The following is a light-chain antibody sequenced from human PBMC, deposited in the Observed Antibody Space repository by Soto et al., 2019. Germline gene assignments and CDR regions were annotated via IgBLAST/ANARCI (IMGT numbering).Light chain of an antibody. J-gene: IGKJ1*01. CDR2: GAS. CDR3: QQYAGSPLA. CDR1: QSVSSSY. Sequence: EIVLTQSPGTLSLPPGERATLSCRASQSVSSSYLAWYQQKPGQAPRLLIYGASSRATGIPDRFSGSGSGTDFTLSISRLEPEDFAVYYCQQYAGSPLAFGQGTKVEIK. V-gene: IGKV3-20*01.